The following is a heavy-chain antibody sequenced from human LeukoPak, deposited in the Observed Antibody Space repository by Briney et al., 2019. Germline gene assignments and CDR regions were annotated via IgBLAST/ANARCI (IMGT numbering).Heavy chain of an antibody. D-gene: IGHD3-22*01. J-gene: IGHJ4*02. CDR2: INVSGGNT. CDR1: GFTFSSYG. V-gene: IGHV3-23*01. Sequence: GGSLRLSCAASGFTFSSYGMRWVRQAPGKGLEWISSINVSGGNTFYADSVKGRFTISRDNSQNTLFLQMNSLRAEDTAVYYCAKKRGSAYDPYDCRGQGTLVSVSS. CDR3: AKKRGSAYDPYDC.